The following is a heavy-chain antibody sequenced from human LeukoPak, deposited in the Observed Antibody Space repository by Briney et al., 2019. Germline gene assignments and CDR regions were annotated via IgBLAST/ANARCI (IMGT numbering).Heavy chain of an antibody. J-gene: IGHJ4*02. Sequence: GASVKVSCKASGYTFPTYYIHWVRQAPGQGLERMGWINPNSGGTKYAQKFQGRVTMTRDTSISTVYMELSSLRSDDTAVYYCARDTAMIIGLTFWGQGTLVTVSS. D-gene: IGHD5-18*01. CDR2: INPNSGGT. CDR1: GYTFPTYY. V-gene: IGHV1-2*02. CDR3: ARDTAMIIGLTF.